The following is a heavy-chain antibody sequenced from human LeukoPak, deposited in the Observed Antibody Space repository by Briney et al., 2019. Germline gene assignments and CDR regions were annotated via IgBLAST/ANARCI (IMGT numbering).Heavy chain of an antibody. Sequence: SLRLSCAASGFTFDDYAMHWVRQAPGKGLEWVSGISWNSGSIGYADSVKGRFTISRDNAKNSLYLQMNSLRAEDTALYYCAKGPGYIVYWGQGTLVTVSS. CDR1: GFTFDDYA. CDR2: ISWNSGSI. CDR3: AKGPGYIVY. D-gene: IGHD3-16*02. V-gene: IGHV3-9*01. J-gene: IGHJ4*02.